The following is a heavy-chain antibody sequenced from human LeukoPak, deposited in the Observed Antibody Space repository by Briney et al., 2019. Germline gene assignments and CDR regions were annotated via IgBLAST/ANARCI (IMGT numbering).Heavy chain of an antibody. CDR2: ISAYNGNT. V-gene: IGHV1-18*01. CDR3: ARDYHDSSGYSQSSG. CDR1: GYTFTSYG. Sequence: ASVKVSCKASGYTFTSYGISWVRQAPGQGLEWMGWISAYNGNTNYAQKLQGRVTMTTDTSTSTAYMEVRSLRSDDTAVYYCARDYHDSSGYSQSSGWGQGTLVTVSS. J-gene: IGHJ4*02. D-gene: IGHD3-22*01.